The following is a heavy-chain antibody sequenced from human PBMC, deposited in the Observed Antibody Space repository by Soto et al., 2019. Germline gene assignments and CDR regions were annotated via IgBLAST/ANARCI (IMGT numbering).Heavy chain of an antibody. CDR3: ARDPSCSGGSCYGWFDP. D-gene: IGHD2-15*01. CDR1: GFTFGDYY. Sequence: GGSLRLSCGASGFTFGDYYVSWIRQAPGKGLEWVSYISSSSSYTNYADSVKGRFTISRDNAKNSLYLQMNSLRAEDTAVYYCARDPSCSGGSCYGWFDPWGQGTLVTVSS. J-gene: IGHJ5*02. V-gene: IGHV3-11*06. CDR2: ISSSSSYT.